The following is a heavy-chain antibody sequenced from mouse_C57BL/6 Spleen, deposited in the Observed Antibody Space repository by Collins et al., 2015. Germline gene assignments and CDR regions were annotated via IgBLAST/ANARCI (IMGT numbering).Heavy chain of an antibody. CDR3: ARTGSSGYEFAY. D-gene: IGHD3-2*02. V-gene: IGHV1-52*01. CDR1: GYTFTSYW. Sequence: QVQLQQPGAELVRPGSSVKLSCKASGYTFTSYWMHWVKQRPIQGLEWIGNIGPSDSETHYNQKFKDKATLTVDKSSSTAYMQLSSLTSEDSAVYYCARTGSSGYEFAYWGQGTLVTVSA. J-gene: IGHJ3*01. CDR2: IGPSDSET.